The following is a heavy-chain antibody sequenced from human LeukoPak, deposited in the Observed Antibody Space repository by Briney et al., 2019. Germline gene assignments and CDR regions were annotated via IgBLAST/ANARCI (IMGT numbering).Heavy chain of an antibody. V-gene: IGHV1-8*03. D-gene: IGHD5-18*01. Sequence: VASVKVSCKASGYTFTSYDINWVRQATGQGLEWMGWMNPNSGNTGYAQKFQGRVTITRNTSISTAYMELSSLRSEDTAVYYRARVIRYSYGYWYFDLWGRGTLVTVSS. CDR1: GYTFTSYD. CDR2: MNPNSGNT. J-gene: IGHJ2*01. CDR3: ARVIRYSYGYWYFDL.